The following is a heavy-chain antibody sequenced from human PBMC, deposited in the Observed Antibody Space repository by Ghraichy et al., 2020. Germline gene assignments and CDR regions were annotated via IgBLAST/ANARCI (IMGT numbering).Heavy chain of an antibody. V-gene: IGHV3-74*01. D-gene: IGHD3-9*01. CDR2: INSDGSST. Sequence: GGSLRLSCAASGFTFSSYWMHWVRQAPGKGLVWVSRINSDGSSTSYADSVKGRFTISRDNAKNTLYLQMNSLRAEDTAVYYCAKLDILTGGGYYYYYGMDVWGQGTTVTVSS. J-gene: IGHJ6*02. CDR3: AKLDILTGGGYYYYYGMDV. CDR1: GFTFSSYW.